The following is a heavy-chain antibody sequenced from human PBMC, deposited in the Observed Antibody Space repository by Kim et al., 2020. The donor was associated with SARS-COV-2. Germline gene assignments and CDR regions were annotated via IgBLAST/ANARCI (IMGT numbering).Heavy chain of an antibody. D-gene: IGHD5-18*01. CDR2: IRSKAYGGTT. Sequence: GGSLRLSCTASGFTFGDYAMSWFRQAPGKGLEWVGFIRSKAYGGTTEYAASVKGRFTISRDDSKSIAYLQMNSLKTEDTAVYYCTRGGYSYGIYWYFDLWGRGTLVTVSS. J-gene: IGHJ2*01. CDR3: TRGGYSYGIYWYFDL. V-gene: IGHV3-49*03. CDR1: GFTFGDYA.